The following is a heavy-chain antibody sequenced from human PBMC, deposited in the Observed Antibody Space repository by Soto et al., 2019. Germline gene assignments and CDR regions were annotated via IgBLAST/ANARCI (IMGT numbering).Heavy chain of an antibody. J-gene: IGHJ5*02. V-gene: IGHV1-69*08. CDR1: GGTFSSYT. Sequence: QVQLVQSGAEVKKPGSSVKVSCKASGGTFSSYTISWVRQAPGQGLEWMGRIIPILGIANYAQKFQGRVTITVDKSTSTAYMELSSLRSEDTAVYYCARESDIVATGYWFDPWGQGTLVTVSS. D-gene: IGHD5-12*01. CDR2: IIPILGIA. CDR3: ARESDIVATGYWFDP.